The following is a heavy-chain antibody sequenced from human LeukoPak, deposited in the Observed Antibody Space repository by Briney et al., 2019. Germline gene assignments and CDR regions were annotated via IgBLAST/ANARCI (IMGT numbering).Heavy chain of an antibody. D-gene: IGHD4-4*01. V-gene: IGHV4-39*01. Sequence: SETLSLTCTVSGGSISSSSYYWGWIRQPPGKGLEWIGSFSYSGSTYYNPSLKSRVTISVDTSKNQFSLKLSSVTAADTAVYYCARVGTVTNFDYWGQGTLVTVSS. J-gene: IGHJ4*02. CDR1: GGSISSSSYY. CDR3: ARVGTVTNFDY. CDR2: FSYSGST.